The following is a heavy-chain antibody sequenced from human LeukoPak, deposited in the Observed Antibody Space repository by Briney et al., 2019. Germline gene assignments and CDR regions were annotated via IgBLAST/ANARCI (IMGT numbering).Heavy chain of an antibody. V-gene: IGHV3-74*01. CDR2: IKTDGSST. J-gene: IGHJ6*02. CDR1: GFTFSNYW. D-gene: IGHD6-19*01. Sequence: GGSLRLSCAASGFTFSNYWMHWVRQAPGKGPMWVSRIKTDGSSTTYADSVKGRFTISRDNAKNTLYLQMNSLRTEDTAVYYCARGTPSSSGWLYYGMDVWGQGTTVTVSS. CDR3: ARGTPSSSGWLYYGMDV.